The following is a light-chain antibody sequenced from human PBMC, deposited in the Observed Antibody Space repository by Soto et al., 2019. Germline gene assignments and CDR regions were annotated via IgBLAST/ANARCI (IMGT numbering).Light chain of an antibody. Sequence: DIVMTQSPDSLAVSLGERATINCKSSQSVLYSSNNKNYLAWYQQKPGQPPKLLIYWASTRESGVPDRFSGRGSGKDFTLTISSLQAEDVAVYYCQQYYSSLTFGGGTKVEIK. CDR2: WAS. J-gene: IGKJ4*01. CDR3: QQYYSSLT. V-gene: IGKV4-1*01. CDR1: QSVLYSSNNKNY.